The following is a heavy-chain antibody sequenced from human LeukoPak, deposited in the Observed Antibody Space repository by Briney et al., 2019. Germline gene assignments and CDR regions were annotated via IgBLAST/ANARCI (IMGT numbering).Heavy chain of an antibody. CDR2: INPNSGGT. CDR1: GYTFTGYY. J-gene: IGHJ4*02. D-gene: IGHD3-16*02. CDR3: ARGKRDYVWGSYPKDY. Sequence: ASVKVSCKASGYTFTGYYMHWVRQAPGQGLEWMGWINPNSGGTNYAQKFQGRATMTRDTSISTAYMELSRLRSDDTAVYYCARGKRDYVWGSYPKDYWGQGTLVTVSS. V-gene: IGHV1-2*02.